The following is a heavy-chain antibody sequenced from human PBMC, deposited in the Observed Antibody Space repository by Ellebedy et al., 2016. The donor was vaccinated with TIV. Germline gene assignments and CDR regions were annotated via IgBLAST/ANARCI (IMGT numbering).Heavy chain of an antibody. D-gene: IGHD3-10*01. CDR1: GYTFTGYY. J-gene: IGHJ4*02. CDR2: INPNSGGT. V-gene: IGHV1-2*02. CDR3: ARGDPMVRGFRIDY. Sequence: ASVKVSXKASGYTFTGYYMHWVRQAPGQGLEWMGWINPNSGGTNYAQKFQGRVTMTRDTSISTAYMELSRLRSDDTAVYYCARGDPMVRGFRIDYWGQGTLVTVSS.